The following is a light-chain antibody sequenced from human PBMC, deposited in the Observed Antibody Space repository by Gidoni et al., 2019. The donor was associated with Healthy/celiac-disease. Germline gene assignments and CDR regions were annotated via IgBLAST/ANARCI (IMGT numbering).Light chain of an antibody. Sequence: IIMTPSPSSLSASVGDRVTITCRASQSISSYLNWYQQKPGKAPKLLIYAASSLQSGVPSRFSGSGSGTDFTLTISSLQPEDFATYYCQQSYSTPLTFGGXTKVEIK. CDR1: QSISSY. V-gene: IGKV1-39*01. J-gene: IGKJ4*01. CDR2: AAS. CDR3: QQSYSTPLT.